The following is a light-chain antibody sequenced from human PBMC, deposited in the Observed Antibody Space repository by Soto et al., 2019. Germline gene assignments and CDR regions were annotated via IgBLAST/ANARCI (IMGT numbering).Light chain of an antibody. Sequence: EIVLTQSPGTLSLSPGDRATLSCRASQSVSSYLAWYQQKPGQAPRLLIYDASNRATGIPARFSGSGSGTDFSLTISSPEPEDFAVYYCQQRSDWPRTFGQGTKVDIK. CDR2: DAS. CDR3: QQRSDWPRT. J-gene: IGKJ1*01. CDR1: QSVSSY. V-gene: IGKV3-11*01.